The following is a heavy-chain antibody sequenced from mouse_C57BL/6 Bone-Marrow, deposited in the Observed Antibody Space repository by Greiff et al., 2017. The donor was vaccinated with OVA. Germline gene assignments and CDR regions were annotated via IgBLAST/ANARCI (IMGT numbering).Heavy chain of an antibody. V-gene: IGHV1-81*01. CDR1: GYTFTSYG. CDR3: ARYDGYYVLWFAD. CDR2: IYPRSGNT. Sequence: QVQLQQSGAELARPGASVKLSCKASGYTFTSYGISWVKQRTGQGLEWIGEIYPRSGNTYYNEKFKGKATLTADKSSSTAYLELRSLTSEDSAVYFCARYDGYYVLWFADWGQGTLVTVSA. D-gene: IGHD2-3*01. J-gene: IGHJ3*01.